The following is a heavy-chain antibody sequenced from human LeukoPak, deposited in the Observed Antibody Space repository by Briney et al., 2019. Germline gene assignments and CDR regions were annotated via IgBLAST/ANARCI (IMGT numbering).Heavy chain of an antibody. Sequence: PGGSLRLSCAASGFTFSSYGMHWVRQAPGKGLDWVAVISYDGSNKYYADSVKGRFTISRDNSKNTLYLQMNSRRAEDTAVYYCAKEILEWRSWFDPWGQGTLVTVSS. D-gene: IGHD3-3*01. CDR1: GFTFSSYG. V-gene: IGHV3-30*18. J-gene: IGHJ5*02. CDR2: ISYDGSNK. CDR3: AKEILEWRSWFDP.